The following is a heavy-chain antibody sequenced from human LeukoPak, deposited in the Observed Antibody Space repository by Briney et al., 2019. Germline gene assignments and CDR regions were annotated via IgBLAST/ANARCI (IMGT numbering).Heavy chain of an antibody. CDR1: GSTFSSYA. J-gene: IGHJ4*02. CDR2: ISGSGGST. Sequence: PGGSLRLSCAASGSTFSSYAMSWVRQAPGKGLEWVSAISGSGGSTYYAGSVKGRFTISRDNSKNTLYLQMNSLRAEDTAVYYCAKDLDIVVVPAALFDYWGQGTLVTVSS. D-gene: IGHD2-2*01. CDR3: AKDLDIVVVPAALFDY. V-gene: IGHV3-23*01.